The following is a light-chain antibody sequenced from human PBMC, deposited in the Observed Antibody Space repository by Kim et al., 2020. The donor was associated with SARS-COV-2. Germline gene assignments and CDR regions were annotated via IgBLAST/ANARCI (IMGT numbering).Light chain of an antibody. CDR2: GAS. V-gene: IGKV3-20*01. J-gene: IGKJ4*01. Sequence: EIVLTQSPGTLSLSPGERATLSCRASQSVSSSYLAWYQQKPGQAPRLLIYGASNRATGIPDRLSGSGSETDFTLTISRLEPEDFAVYYCQQYGSSPLTFGGGTKVDIK. CDR3: QQYGSSPLT. CDR1: QSVSSSY.